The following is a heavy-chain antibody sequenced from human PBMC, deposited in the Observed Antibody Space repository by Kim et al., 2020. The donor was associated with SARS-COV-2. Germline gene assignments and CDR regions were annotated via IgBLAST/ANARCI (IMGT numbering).Heavy chain of an antibody. D-gene: IGHD1-26*01. V-gene: IGHV1-2*06. J-gene: IGHJ4*02. CDR3: ARVTVGATTVPGY. CDR1: GYTFTGYY. CDR2: INPNSGGT. Sequence: ASVKVSCKASGYTFTGYYMHWVRQAPGQGLEWMGRINPNSGGTNYAQKFQGRVTMTRDTSISTAYMELSRLRSDDTAVYYCARVTVGATTVPGYWGQGTLVTVSS.